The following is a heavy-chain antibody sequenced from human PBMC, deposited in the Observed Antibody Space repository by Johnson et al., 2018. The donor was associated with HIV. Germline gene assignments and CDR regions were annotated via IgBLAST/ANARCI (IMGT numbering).Heavy chain of an antibody. J-gene: IGHJ3*02. Sequence: VQLVESGGGLVKPGGSLRLSCVASGFTFTNAWMSWVRQAPGKGLEWVGRIKSKTDGGTTDYAAPVKGRFTISRDDSKNTLYLQMNSLKTEDPAVYYCTTEFVRDSSGYSIWGQGTMVTVSS. CDR1: GFTFTNAW. D-gene: IGHD3-22*01. V-gene: IGHV3-15*01. CDR3: TTEFVRDSSGYSI. CDR2: IKSKTDGGTT.